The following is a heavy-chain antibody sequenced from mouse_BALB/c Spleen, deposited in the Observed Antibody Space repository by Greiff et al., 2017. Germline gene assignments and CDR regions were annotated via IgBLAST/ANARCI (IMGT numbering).Heavy chain of an antibody. J-gene: IGHJ1*01. V-gene: IGHV5-9-4*01. CDR3: ARDPISLDWYFDV. Sequence: EVKLMESGGGLVKPGGSLKLSCAASGFTFSSYAMSWVRQSPEKRLEWVAEISSGGSYTYYPDTVTGRFTISRDNAKNTLYLEMSSLRSEDTAMYYCARDPISLDWYFDVWGAGTTVTVSS. CDR1: GFTFSSYA. CDR2: ISSGGSYT. D-gene: IGHD2-10*02.